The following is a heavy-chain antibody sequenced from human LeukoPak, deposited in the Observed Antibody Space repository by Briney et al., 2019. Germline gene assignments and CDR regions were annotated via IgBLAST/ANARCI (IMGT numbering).Heavy chain of an antibody. CDR1: GYMFTTYY. J-gene: IGHJ4*02. V-gene: IGHV5-51*01. Sequence: GESLKISCQGSGYMFTTYYIAWVRQRPGKGLEWMGIIYPSDSDTRYSPSFQGQVTISADKSISTAYLQWSSLKASDTAMYYCARQALGYSYWGQGTLVTVSS. D-gene: IGHD5-18*01. CDR2: IYPSDSDT. CDR3: ARQALGYSY.